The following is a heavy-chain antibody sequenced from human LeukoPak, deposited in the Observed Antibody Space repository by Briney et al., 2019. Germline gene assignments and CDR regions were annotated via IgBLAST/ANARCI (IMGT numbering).Heavy chain of an antibody. J-gene: IGHJ4*02. CDR2: INSSGGSK. D-gene: IGHD5-24*01. V-gene: IGHV1-46*01. CDR3: ARDGVATTDNSRYYFDY. CDR1: GYTFTSYY. Sequence: ASVTVSCKASGYTFTSYYMHWVRQAPGQGLEWMGIINSSGGSKNYPQKFQGRVTMTRDTSTSTVYMDLSSLRSEDTAVYYCARDGVATTDNSRYYFDYWGQGTLVTVSS.